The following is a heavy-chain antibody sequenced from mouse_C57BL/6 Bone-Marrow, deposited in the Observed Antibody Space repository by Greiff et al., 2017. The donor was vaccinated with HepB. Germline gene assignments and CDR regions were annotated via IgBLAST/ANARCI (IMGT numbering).Heavy chain of an antibody. CDR2: IWRGGST. Sequence: VQGVESGPGLVQPSQSLSITCTVSGFSLNSYGVHWVRQSPGKGLEWLGVIWRGGSTDYNAAFMSRLSITKDNSKSQVFFKMNSLQADDTAIYYCAKTLLLSYAMDYWGQGTSVTVSS. CDR3: AKTLLLSYAMDY. CDR1: GFSLNSYG. J-gene: IGHJ4*01. D-gene: IGHD1-2*01. V-gene: IGHV2-5*01.